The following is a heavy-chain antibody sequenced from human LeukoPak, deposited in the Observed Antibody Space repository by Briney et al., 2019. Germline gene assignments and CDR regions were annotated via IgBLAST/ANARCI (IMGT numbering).Heavy chain of an antibody. CDR1: GYTFTSYG. CDR2: ISAYNGNT. Sequence: ASVKVSCKASGYTFTSYGISWVRQAPGQGLEWMGWISAYNGNTNYAQKLQGRVTMTTDTSTSTAYMELRSLRSDDTAVYYCARVMITFADPIGEAFDIWGQGTMDTVSS. D-gene: IGHD3-16*01. CDR3: ARVMITFADPIGEAFDI. V-gene: IGHV1-18*04. J-gene: IGHJ3*02.